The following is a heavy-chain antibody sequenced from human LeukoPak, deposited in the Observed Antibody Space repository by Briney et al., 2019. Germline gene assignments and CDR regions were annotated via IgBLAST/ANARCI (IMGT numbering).Heavy chain of an antibody. CDR2: INPNSGGT. V-gene: IGHV1-2*02. D-gene: IGHD3-22*01. Sequence: ASVKVSCKASGYTFTGYYMHWVRQAPGQGLEWMGWINPNSGGTNYAQKFQGRVTMTRDTSISTAYMELSRLRSDGTAVYYCARDRSDSSGYYYEYAFDIWGQGTMVTVSS. CDR3: ARDRSDSSGYYYEYAFDI. J-gene: IGHJ3*02. CDR1: GYTFTGYY.